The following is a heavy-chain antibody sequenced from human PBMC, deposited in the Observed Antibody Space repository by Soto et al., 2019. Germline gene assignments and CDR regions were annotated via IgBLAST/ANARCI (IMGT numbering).Heavy chain of an antibody. CDR3: ARDPFGRAPGVWFDP. V-gene: IGHV1-69*13. Sequence: ASVKVSCKASGGTFSSYAISWVRQAPGQGLEWTGGIIPILGTANYAQKSQGRVTITADESTSTAYMELSSLRSEDTAVYYCARDPFGRAPGVWFDPWGQGTLVTVSS. D-gene: IGHD3-16*01. CDR2: IIPILGTA. J-gene: IGHJ5*02. CDR1: GGTFSSYA.